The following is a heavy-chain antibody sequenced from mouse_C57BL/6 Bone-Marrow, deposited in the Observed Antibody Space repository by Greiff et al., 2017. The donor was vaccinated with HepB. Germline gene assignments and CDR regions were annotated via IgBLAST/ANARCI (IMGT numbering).Heavy chain of an antibody. J-gene: IGHJ1*03. V-gene: IGHV1-82*01. Sequence: VQVVESGPELVKPGASVKISCKASGYAFSSSWMNWVKQRPGKGLEWIGRIYPGDGDTNYNGKFKGKATLTADKSSSTAYMQLSSLTSEDSAVYFCASEATVSYWYFDVWGTGTTVTVSS. CDR1: GYAFSSSW. D-gene: IGHD1-1*01. CDR3: ASEATVSYWYFDV. CDR2: IYPGDGDT.